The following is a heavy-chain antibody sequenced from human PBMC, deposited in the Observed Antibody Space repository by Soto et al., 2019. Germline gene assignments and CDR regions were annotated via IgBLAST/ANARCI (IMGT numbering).Heavy chain of an antibody. D-gene: IGHD5-18*01. CDR2: ISAYNGNT. Sequence: QVQLVQSGAEVKKPGASVKVSCKASGYTFTSYGISWVRQAPGQGLEWMGWISAYNGNTNYAQKLQGRVTMTTDTSTGTAYMEVRSLRSDDTAVYYCASSLLVGYGLEGESDWGQGTLVTVSS. CDR1: GYTFTSYG. CDR3: ASSLLVGYGLEGESD. J-gene: IGHJ4*02. V-gene: IGHV1-18*01.